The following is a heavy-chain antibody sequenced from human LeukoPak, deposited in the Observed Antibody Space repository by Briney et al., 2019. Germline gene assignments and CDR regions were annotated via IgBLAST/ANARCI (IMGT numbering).Heavy chain of an antibody. CDR2: LYYSGST. J-gene: IGHJ4*02. CDR1: GGSIGTSSYY. V-gene: IGHV4-39*01. Sequence: TSETLSLTCSVSGGSIGTSSYYWDWIRQPPGKGLEWIGSLYYSGSTYYNPSLKGRVTISGDTSKNQFSLNLGSVTAADTAVYYCARRTDRSAWSTYFDYWGQGTLVTVSS. D-gene: IGHD6-19*01. CDR3: ARRTDRSAWSTYFDY.